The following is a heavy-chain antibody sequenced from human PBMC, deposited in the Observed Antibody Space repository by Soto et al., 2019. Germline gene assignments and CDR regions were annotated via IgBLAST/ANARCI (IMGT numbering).Heavy chain of an antibody. Sequence: EVQLVESGGGLVQPGGSLKVSCSASGFTFSDSAMHWVRKASGKGLEWVGRIRGKTNSYATTYAASLKGRFTISRDDSKSTTDLQINSLRAEDTPVYYCTSAAVAAYWGQGTLVTVSS. D-gene: IGHD6-19*01. CDR3: TSAAVAAY. V-gene: IGHV3-73*02. CDR1: GFTFSDSA. CDR2: IRGKTNSYAT. J-gene: IGHJ4*02.